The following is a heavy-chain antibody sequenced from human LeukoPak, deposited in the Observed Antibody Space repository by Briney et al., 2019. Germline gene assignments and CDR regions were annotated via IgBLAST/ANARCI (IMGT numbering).Heavy chain of an antibody. Sequence: PSETLSLTCTVSGDSVSSGDYYWSWIRQPPGKDLESIVYINFSGITSYNPYLKSRVTLSVDTSKKQFSLKLSWVTVADTAVYYCARAPLVFCRDGTCERYFDYWGQGTLVTVSS. J-gene: IGHJ4*02. CDR3: ARAPLVFCRDGTCERYFDY. CDR1: GDSVSSGDYY. V-gene: IGHV4-30-4*01. D-gene: IGHD2-15*01. CDR2: INFSGIT.